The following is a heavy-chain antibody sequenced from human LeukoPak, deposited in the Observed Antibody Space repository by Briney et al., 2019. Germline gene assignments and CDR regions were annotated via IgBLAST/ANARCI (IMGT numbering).Heavy chain of an antibody. V-gene: IGHV4-34*01. CDR2: FYHSGST. J-gene: IGHJ5*02. Sequence: SETLSLTRAVYGGSFSVYYWSWIRQPPGKGLEWIGEFYHSGSTNDNPSPKTRVTISVDTSKNQFSLKLSSVTAADTAVYYCARYPSTLPAAIRCCGGWFDPWGQGTLVTVSS. CDR1: GGSFSVYY. D-gene: IGHD2-2*02. CDR3: ARYPSTLPAAIRCCGGWFDP.